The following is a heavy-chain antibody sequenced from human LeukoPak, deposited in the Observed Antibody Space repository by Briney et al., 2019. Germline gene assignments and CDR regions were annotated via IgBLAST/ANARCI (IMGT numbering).Heavy chain of an antibody. J-gene: IGHJ4*02. D-gene: IGHD3-9*01. V-gene: IGHV3-33*01. CDR1: GFTFSSYG. Sequence: GGSLRLSCAASGFTFSSYGMHWVRQAPGKGLEWVAVIWYDGSNKYCADSVKGRCTISRDNAKNSLYLQMNSLRAEDTAVYYCARDEGNTGYYYWGQGTLVTVSS. CDR3: ARDEGNTGYYY. CDR2: IWYDGSNK.